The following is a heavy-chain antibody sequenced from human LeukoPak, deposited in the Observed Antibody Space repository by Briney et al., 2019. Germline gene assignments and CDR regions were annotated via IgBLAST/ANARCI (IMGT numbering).Heavy chain of an antibody. Sequence: GGSLRLSCAASGFTFSSYSMNWVRQAPGKGLEWVAVISFDGNNRYYADSVKGRFTISRDNSKNTVSLRMNFLKTEDTAIYYCAKDAGRGELEPNYFDSWGRGTLVTVSS. CDR2: ISFDGNNR. V-gene: IGHV3-30*18. CDR1: GFTFSSYS. CDR3: AKDAGRGELEPNYFDS. D-gene: IGHD1-7*01. J-gene: IGHJ4*02.